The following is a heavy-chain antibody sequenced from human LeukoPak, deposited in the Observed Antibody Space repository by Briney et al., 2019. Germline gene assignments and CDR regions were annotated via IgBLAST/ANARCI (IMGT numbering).Heavy chain of an antibody. D-gene: IGHD6-19*01. Sequence: GGSLRLSCAASGFIFKTYERNWVRQAPGKGLEWISYISSSGSTIYYADSVKGRFTISRDNAKNSLYLQMNSLRAEDTAVYYCAREGWTFDYWGQGTLVTVSS. V-gene: IGHV3-48*03. CDR1: GFIFKTYE. J-gene: IGHJ4*02. CDR3: AREGWTFDY. CDR2: ISSSGSTI.